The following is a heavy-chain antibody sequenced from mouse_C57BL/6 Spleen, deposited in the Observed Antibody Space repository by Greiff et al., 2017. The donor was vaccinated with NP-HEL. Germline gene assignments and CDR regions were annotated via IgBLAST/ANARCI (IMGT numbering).Heavy chain of an antibody. CDR1: GFTFSDYG. CDR2: ISSGSSTI. V-gene: IGHV5-17*01. D-gene: IGHD1-1*01. J-gene: IGHJ3*01. Sequence: EVQLVESGGGLVKPGGSLKLSCAASGFTFSDYGMHWVRQAPEKGLEWVAYISSGSSTIYYADTVKGRFTIPRDNAKNTLFLQMTSLRSEDTAMYYCARMKGILLRYEFAYWGQGTLVTVSA. CDR3: ARMKGILLRYEFAY.